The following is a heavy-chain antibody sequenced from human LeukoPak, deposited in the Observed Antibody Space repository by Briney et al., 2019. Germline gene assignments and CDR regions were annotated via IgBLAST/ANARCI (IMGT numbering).Heavy chain of an antibody. V-gene: IGHV4-59*08. Sequence: SETLSLTCTVSGGSISSYYWSWIRQPPGEGLEWIGYIYYSGSTNYNPSLKSRVTTSVDTSKNQFSLKLSSVTAADTAVYYCAGTYSSGWSYYFDYWGQGTLVTVSS. D-gene: IGHD6-19*01. CDR1: GGSISSYY. CDR2: IYYSGST. J-gene: IGHJ4*02. CDR3: AGTYSSGWSYYFDY.